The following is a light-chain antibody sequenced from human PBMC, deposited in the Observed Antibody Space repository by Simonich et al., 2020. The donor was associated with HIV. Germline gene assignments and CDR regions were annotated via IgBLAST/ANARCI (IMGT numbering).Light chain of an antibody. CDR2: KAS. CDR3: QQYNSYSPLT. CDR1: QSNSRY. J-gene: IGKJ4*01. Sequence: DIQMTQSPSSLSASLGDRVTITCRASQSNSRYLNWYQQKPGKAPKLLIYKASSLESGVPSRFSGSGSGTEFTLTISSLQPDDFATYYCQQYNSYSPLTFGGGTKVEIK. V-gene: IGKV1-5*03.